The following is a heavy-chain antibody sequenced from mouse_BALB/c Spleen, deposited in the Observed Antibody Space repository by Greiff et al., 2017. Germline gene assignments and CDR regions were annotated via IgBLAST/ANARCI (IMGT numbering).Heavy chain of an antibody. V-gene: IGHV1-82*01. D-gene: IGHD1-1*01. CDR2: IYPGDGDT. CDR1: GYAFSSSW. CDR3: ARSYYYGSAMDY. J-gene: IGHJ4*01. Sequence: QVQLQQSGPELVKPGASVKISCKASGYAFSSSWMNWVKQRPGQGLEWIGRIYPGDGDTNYNGKFKGKATLTADKSSSTAYMQLSSLTSVDSAVYFCARSYYYGSAMDYWGQGTSVTVSS.